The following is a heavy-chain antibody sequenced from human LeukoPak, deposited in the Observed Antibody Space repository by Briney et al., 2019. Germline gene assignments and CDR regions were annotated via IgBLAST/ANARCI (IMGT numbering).Heavy chain of an antibody. Sequence: GGSLRLSCAASGFTFSSYAMSWVRQAPGKGLEWVSAISGSGGSTYYADSVKGRFTISRDNSKNTLYLQMNSLRAEDTAVYYCAKDPWLFLSQAVDCWGQGTLVTVSS. V-gene: IGHV3-23*01. CDR1: GFTFSSYA. CDR2: ISGSGGST. D-gene: IGHD3-9*01. CDR3: AKDPWLFLSQAVDC. J-gene: IGHJ4*02.